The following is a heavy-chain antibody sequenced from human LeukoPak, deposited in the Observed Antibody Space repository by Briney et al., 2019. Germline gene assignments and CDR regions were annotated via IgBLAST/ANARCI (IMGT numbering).Heavy chain of an antibody. Sequence: GGSLRLSCAASAFTFSSYGMHWVRQAPGKGLEWVAVIWYDGSNKYYADSVKGRFTISRDNSKNTLYLQMNSLRAEDTAVYYCARDNPSSGMDVWGQGTTVTVSS. CDR3: ARDNPSSGMDV. D-gene: IGHD1-14*01. CDR2: IWYDGSNK. CDR1: AFTFSSYG. V-gene: IGHV3-33*01. J-gene: IGHJ6*02.